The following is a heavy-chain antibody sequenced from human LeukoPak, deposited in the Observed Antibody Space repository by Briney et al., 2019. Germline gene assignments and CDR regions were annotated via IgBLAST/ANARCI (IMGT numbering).Heavy chain of an antibody. D-gene: IGHD6-19*01. CDR2: ISGSGGST. Sequence: GGSLRLSCAASGFTFSSYAMRWVRQAPGKGLEWVSAISGSGGSTYYADSVKGRFTISRDNSKNTLYLQMNSLRAEDTAVYYCAKDRLHSSGWYLDYWGQGTLVTVSS. J-gene: IGHJ4*02. CDR1: GFTFSSYA. CDR3: AKDRLHSSGWYLDY. V-gene: IGHV3-23*01.